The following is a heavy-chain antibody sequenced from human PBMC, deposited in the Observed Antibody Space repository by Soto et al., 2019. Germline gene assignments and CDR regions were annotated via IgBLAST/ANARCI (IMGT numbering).Heavy chain of an antibody. V-gene: IGHV4-31*03. CDR1: GDSISSGGYY. CDR2: IYYSGTT. D-gene: IGHD2-2*01. Sequence: PSETLSLTCTVSGDSISSGGYYWSWIRQHPGKGLEWIGYIYYSGTTYYNPSLQSRITISIDTSKNQFSLKLSSVTAADTAVYYCASLGYCSSTSCPIARYYYYYMDVWGKGTTVTVSS. J-gene: IGHJ6*03. CDR3: ASLGYCSSTSCPIARYYYYYMDV.